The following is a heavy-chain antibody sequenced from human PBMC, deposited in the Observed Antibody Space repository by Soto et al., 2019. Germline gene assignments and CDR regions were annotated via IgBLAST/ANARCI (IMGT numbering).Heavy chain of an antibody. V-gene: IGHV4-30-2*01. CDR3: AGDKITGLFDY. J-gene: IGHJ4*02. CDR1: GDTISTGGYT. Sequence: PSETLSLTCDVSGDTISTGGYTWAWIRQPPGKALEWIGHTYHSGNPYYNPSLKSRVTISVDTSKNQFSLKLSSVTAADTAVYYCAGDKITGLFDYWGQGTLVTVSS. D-gene: IGHD2-8*02. CDR2: TYHSGNP.